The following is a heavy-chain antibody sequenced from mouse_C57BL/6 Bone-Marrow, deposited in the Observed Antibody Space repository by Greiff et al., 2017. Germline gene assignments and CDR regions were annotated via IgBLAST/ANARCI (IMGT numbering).Heavy chain of an antibody. D-gene: IGHD2-5*01. CDR3: AGPYYSNYWYFDD. CDR1: GYTFTSYW. CDR2: IYPGSGST. V-gene: IGHV1-55*01. Sequence: QVQLQQPGAELVKPGASVKMSCKASGYTFTSYWITWVKQRPGQGLEWIGDIYPGSGSTNYNEEFKSKATLTVDPSSSTAYMQLSSLTSEDCAVSDCAGPYYSNYWYFDDWGTGTTVTVSS. J-gene: IGHJ1*03.